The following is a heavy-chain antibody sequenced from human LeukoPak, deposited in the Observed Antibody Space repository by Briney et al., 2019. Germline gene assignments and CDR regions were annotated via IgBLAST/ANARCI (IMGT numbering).Heavy chain of an antibody. D-gene: IGHD3-10*01. CDR3: ARELETVLLWFGRNLRSYGSGGDYYYGMDV. CDR1: GYTFTSYG. V-gene: IGHV1-18*01. Sequence: GASVKVSCKASGYTFTSYGISWVRQAPGQGLEWMGWISAYNGNTNYAQKLQGRVTMTTDTSTSTAYMELRSLRSDDTAVYYCARELETVLLWFGRNLRSYGSGGDYYYGMDVWGQGTTVTVSS. J-gene: IGHJ6*02. CDR2: ISAYNGNT.